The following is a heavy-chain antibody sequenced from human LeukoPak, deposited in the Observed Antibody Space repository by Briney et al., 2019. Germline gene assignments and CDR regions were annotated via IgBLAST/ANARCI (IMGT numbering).Heavy chain of an antibody. V-gene: IGHV4-30-4*08. Sequence: SETLSLTCTVSGGSISSGDYYWSWIRQPPGKGLEWIGYIYYSGSTYYNPSPKSRVTISVDTSKNQFSLKLSSVTAADTAVYYCARERDYDFGFDYWGQGTLVTVSS. CDR2: IYYSGST. D-gene: IGHD3-3*01. CDR1: GGSISSGDYY. CDR3: ARERDYDFGFDY. J-gene: IGHJ4*02.